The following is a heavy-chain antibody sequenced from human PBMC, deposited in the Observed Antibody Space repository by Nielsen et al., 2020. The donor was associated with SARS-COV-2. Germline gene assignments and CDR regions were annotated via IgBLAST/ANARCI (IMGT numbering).Heavy chain of an antibody. CDR2: ISGSGGST. Sequence: GGSLRLSCAASGFTFSSYAMSWVRQAPGKGLEWVSAISGSGGSTYYADSVKGRFTISRDNSKNTLYLQMNSLRAEDTAVYYCATEVDGYVVREPIDYWGQGTLVIVSS. V-gene: IGHV3-23*01. CDR1: GFTFSSYA. D-gene: IGHD3-22*01. CDR3: ATEVDGYVVREPIDY. J-gene: IGHJ4*02.